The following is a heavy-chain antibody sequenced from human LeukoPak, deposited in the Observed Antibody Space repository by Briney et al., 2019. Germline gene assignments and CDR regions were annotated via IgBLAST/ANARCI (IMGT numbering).Heavy chain of an antibody. J-gene: IGHJ4*02. CDR1: GGSFSGYY. CDR3: ARARPWGPSDY. Sequence: SETLSLTCAVYGGSFSGYYWSWIRQPPGKGLEWIGEINHSGSTNYNPSLKSQVTISVDTSKNQFSLKLSSVTAADTAVYYCARARPWGPSDYWGQGTLVTVSS. D-gene: IGHD7-27*01. V-gene: IGHV4-34*01. CDR2: INHSGST.